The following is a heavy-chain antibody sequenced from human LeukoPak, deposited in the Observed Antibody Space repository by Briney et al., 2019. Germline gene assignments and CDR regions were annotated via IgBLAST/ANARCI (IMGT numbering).Heavy chain of an antibody. CDR2: MCSSGSS. D-gene: IGHD3-22*01. J-gene: IGHJ6*03. CDR3: ARGRQDVNMILVVMAGVSYYLDV. Sequence: SETLSLTRALYRGSFSDYYWTWIRETPGEGLERIGEMCSSGSSNYHATLKSRVTISVATHKNQFSMKLRSVTAADTAVYYCARGRQDVNMILVVMAGVSYYLDVWSKGTTVTVS. CDR1: RGSFSDYY. V-gene: IGHV4-34*01.